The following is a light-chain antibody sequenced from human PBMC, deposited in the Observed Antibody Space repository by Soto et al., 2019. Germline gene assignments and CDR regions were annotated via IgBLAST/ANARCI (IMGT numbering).Light chain of an antibody. CDR3: QQYGSSLRT. J-gene: IGKJ1*01. CDR1: ERIYSAY. V-gene: IGKV3-20*01. CDR2: GTS. Sequence: EVVLTQSPGTLSLSRGERATLSCRASERIYSAYLGWYQQKPGQAPRLVIYGTSSRATGIPDRFSGSGSGTDFTLTISRLEPEDFAVYYCQQYGSSLRTFGQGTKVDIK.